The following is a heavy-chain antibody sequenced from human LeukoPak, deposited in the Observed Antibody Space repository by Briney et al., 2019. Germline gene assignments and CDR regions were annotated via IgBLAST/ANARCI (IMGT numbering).Heavy chain of an antibody. Sequence: GGSLRLSCAASGFTFSSYEMNWVRQAPGKGLEWVSYISSSGSTIYYADSVKGRFTISRDNSKNTLYLQMNSLRAEDTAVYYCARTSGWFLYFDYWGQGTLVTVSS. CDR2: ISSSGSTI. CDR3: ARTSGWFLYFDY. V-gene: IGHV3-48*03. D-gene: IGHD6-19*01. J-gene: IGHJ4*02. CDR1: GFTFSSYE.